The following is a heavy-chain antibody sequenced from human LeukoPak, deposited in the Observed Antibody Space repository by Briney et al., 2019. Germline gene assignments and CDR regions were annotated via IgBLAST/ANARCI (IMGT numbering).Heavy chain of an antibody. Sequence: GGSLRLSCAASGFTFSNSAMSWVRQAPGKGLGWVSTLSGSGITTYYADSVKGRFTISRGNSKNTLYLQMNSLRAEDTAVYYCAKGIYSSGWSYFDYWGHGTLVTVSS. D-gene: IGHD6-19*01. CDR2: LSGSGITT. V-gene: IGHV3-23*01. J-gene: IGHJ4*01. CDR1: GFTFSNSA. CDR3: AKGIYSSGWSYFDY.